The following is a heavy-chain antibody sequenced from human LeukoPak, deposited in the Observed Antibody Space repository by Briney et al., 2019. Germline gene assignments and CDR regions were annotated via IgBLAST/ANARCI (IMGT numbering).Heavy chain of an antibody. J-gene: IGHJ4*02. CDR1: GFTFSSYG. CDR3: ARDLNYYDSSGYLED. CDR2: IWYDGSNK. V-gene: IGHV3-33*01. Sequence: GGSLRLSCAASGFTFSSYGVHWVRQAPGKGLEWVAVIWYDGSNKYYADSVKGRFTISGDNSKNTLYLQMNSLRAEDTAVYYCARDLNYYDSSGYLEDWGQGTLVTVSS. D-gene: IGHD3-22*01.